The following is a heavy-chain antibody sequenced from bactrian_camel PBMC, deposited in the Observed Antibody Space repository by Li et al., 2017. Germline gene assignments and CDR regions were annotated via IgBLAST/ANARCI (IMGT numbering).Heavy chain of an antibody. CDR2: IDNHGSV. Sequence: HVQLVESGGGSVQSGGSLRLTCTASGYASATKCWGWFRQAPGKEREVVATIDNHGSVSFQRSVLGRFTISKDNAKNTLYLQMDRLKSEDTAMYYCAADISPGTICSAATQILAFQYRGQGTQVTVS. CDR3: AADISPGTICSAATQILAFQY. D-gene: IGHD2*01. J-gene: IGHJ4*01. CDR1: GYASATKC. V-gene: IGHV3S53*01.